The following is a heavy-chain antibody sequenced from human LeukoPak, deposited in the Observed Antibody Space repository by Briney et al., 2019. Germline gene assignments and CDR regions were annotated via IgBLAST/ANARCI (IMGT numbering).Heavy chain of an antibody. CDR2: ISGSGGST. D-gene: IGHD3-3*01. CDR3: AKNDFWSCNRPNPDY. V-gene: IGHV3-23*01. Sequence: PGGSLRLSCAASGFTFSSYAMSWVRQAPGKGLEWVSAISGSGGSTYYADSVKGRFTISRDNSKNPLYLQMNSLRAEDTAVYYCAKNDFWSCNRPNPDYWGQGTLVTVSS. CDR1: GFTFSSYA. J-gene: IGHJ4*02.